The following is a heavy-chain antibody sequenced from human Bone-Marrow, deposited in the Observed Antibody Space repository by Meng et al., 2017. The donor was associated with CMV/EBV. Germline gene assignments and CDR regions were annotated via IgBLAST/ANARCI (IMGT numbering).Heavy chain of an antibody. CDR2: SRSSVDRT. J-gene: IGHJ3*02. CDR1: GFNFSRFE. CDR3: ARAGIVVVPAAIPHRAFDI. V-gene: IGHV3-48*03. D-gene: IGHD2-2*01. Sequence: GGSLRLSCAASGFNFSRFEMNWGRQAPRKGLEWLSYSRSSVDRTYYADSVKGGFTVSRENAKNSLNRQMSSLRAEDTAVYYCARAGIVVVPAAIPHRAFDIWGQGTMVTVSS.